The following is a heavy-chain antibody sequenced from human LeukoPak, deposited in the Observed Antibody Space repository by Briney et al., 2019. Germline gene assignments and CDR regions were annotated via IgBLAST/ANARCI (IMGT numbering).Heavy chain of an antibody. J-gene: IGHJ3*02. CDR2: IYHSGST. CDR3: ARHLGISWFDAFDI. D-gene: IGHD6-13*01. CDR1: GYSISSGYY. Sequence: PSETLSLTCTVSGYSISSGYYWVWIRPPPGKGLEWIGSIYHSGSTYFNPSLKSRVAISVDTSKNQFSLKLSSVTAADTAVYFCARHLGISWFDAFDIWGQGTMVTVSS. V-gene: IGHV4-38-2*02.